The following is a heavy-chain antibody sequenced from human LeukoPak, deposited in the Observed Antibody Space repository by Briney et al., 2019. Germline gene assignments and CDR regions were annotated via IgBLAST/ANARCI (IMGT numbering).Heavy chain of an antibody. D-gene: IGHD5-18*01. Sequence: GASVKVSCKASGYTFTGYYMHWVRQAPGQGLEWMGWINPNSGGTNYAQKFQGRVTMTRDTSTSTAYMELSRLRSDDTAVYYYARGHRGYSYGFDYYYYMDVWGKGTTVTISS. CDR2: INPNSGGT. J-gene: IGHJ6*03. V-gene: IGHV1-2*02. CDR1: GYTFTGYY. CDR3: ARGHRGYSYGFDYYYYMDV.